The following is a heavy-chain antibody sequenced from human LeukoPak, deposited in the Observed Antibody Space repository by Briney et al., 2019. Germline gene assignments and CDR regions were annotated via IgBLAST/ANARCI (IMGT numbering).Heavy chain of an antibody. Sequence: GGSLRLSCAASGVTFRRFGMYWVRQAPGRGLAWVALISYDGTDKYYADSVRGRFTISRDFSKDTLYLQMNSLRPEDTGVYYCAKGLNPQWLYDAFDVCGQGTMVTVSS. CDR2: ISYDGTDK. D-gene: IGHD6-19*01. CDR3: AKGLNPQWLYDAFDV. J-gene: IGHJ3*01. V-gene: IGHV3-30*18. CDR1: GVTFRRFG.